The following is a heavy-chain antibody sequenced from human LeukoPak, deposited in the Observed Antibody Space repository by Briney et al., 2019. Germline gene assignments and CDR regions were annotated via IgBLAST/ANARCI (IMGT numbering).Heavy chain of an antibody. Sequence: SETLSLTCAVYGGSFSGYYWSWIRQPPGKGLEWIGEINHSGSTNYNPSLKSRVTISVDTSKNQFSLKLSSVTAADTAVYYCARGKRPLYGSGSYVDYWGQGTLVTVSS. D-gene: IGHD3-10*01. V-gene: IGHV4-34*01. CDR2: INHSGST. J-gene: IGHJ4*02. CDR1: GGSFSGYY. CDR3: ARGKRPLYGSGSYVDY.